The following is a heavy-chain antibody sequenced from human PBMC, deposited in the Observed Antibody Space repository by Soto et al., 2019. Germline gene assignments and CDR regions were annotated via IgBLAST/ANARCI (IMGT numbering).Heavy chain of an antibody. V-gene: IGHV1-69*01. CDR3: ARGNVAARAGSFYYYAMDV. CDR1: GGTFSRYA. D-gene: IGHD6-6*01. Sequence: QVQLVQSGAEVKKPGSSVKVACEASGGTFSRYAINWVRQAPGQGLEWMGGIITLFGTSNYAQKFQGRVTVTADESTSTAYMELSSLRSEDTAVYYCARGNVAARAGSFYYYAMDVWGQGTTVTVSS. J-gene: IGHJ6*02. CDR2: IITLFGTS.